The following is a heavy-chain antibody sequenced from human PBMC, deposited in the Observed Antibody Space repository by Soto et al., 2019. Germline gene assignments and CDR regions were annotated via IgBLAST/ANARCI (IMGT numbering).Heavy chain of an antibody. CDR1: GVSISSGGYC. D-gene: IGHD2-2*01. CDR3: ARVPDY. V-gene: IGHV4-30-2*01. Sequence: QLQLQESGSGLVKPSQTLSLTCAVSGVSISSGGYCWSWIRQPPGKGLEWIGYMYHSGSTYYNPSLQSRVTISIDRSKNQFSLKLSSVPDADTAVYYWARVPDYWGQGILVTVSS. J-gene: IGHJ4*02. CDR2: MYHSGST.